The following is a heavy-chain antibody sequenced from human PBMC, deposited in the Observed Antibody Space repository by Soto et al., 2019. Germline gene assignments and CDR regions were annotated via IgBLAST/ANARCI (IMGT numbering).Heavy chain of an antibody. Sequence: GGSLRLSCAASGFTFSSYAMNWVRQAPGKGLEWVSGISGSGGSTYYADSGKGRFTISRDNSKNTLYLQMNSLRAEDTAVYYCAKDQGYRLWSGTSSSGMDVWGQGTTVTVSS. CDR1: GFTFSSYA. J-gene: IGHJ6*02. D-gene: IGHD3-3*01. CDR3: AKDQGYRLWSGTSSSGMDV. V-gene: IGHV3-23*01. CDR2: ISGSGGST.